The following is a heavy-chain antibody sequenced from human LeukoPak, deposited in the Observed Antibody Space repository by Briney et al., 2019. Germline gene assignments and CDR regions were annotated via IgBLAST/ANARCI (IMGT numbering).Heavy chain of an antibody. V-gene: IGHV1-8*03. CDR1: GYTFTGYY. Sequence: ASVKVSCKASGYTFTGYYMHWVRQAPGQGLEWMGWMNPNSGNTGYAQKFQGRVTITRNTSISTAYMELSSLRSEDTAVYYCARSWGRVPAAISPYYYYMDVWGKGTTVTVSS. CDR3: ARSWGRVPAAISPYYYYMDV. D-gene: IGHD2-2*02. CDR2: MNPNSGNT. J-gene: IGHJ6*03.